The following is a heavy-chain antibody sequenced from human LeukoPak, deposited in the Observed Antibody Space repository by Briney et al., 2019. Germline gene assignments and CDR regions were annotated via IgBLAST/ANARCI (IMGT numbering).Heavy chain of an antibody. Sequence: ASVKVSCKASGGTFSSYAISWVRQAPGQGLEWMGGIIPIFGTANYAQKFQGRVTMTRDTSISTAYMELSRLRSDDTAVYYCAREDYYGSGSYSRVYYYMDVWGKGTTVTVSS. CDR1: GGTFSSYA. V-gene: IGHV1-69*05. D-gene: IGHD3-10*01. J-gene: IGHJ6*03. CDR2: IIPIFGTA. CDR3: AREDYYGSGSYSRVYYYMDV.